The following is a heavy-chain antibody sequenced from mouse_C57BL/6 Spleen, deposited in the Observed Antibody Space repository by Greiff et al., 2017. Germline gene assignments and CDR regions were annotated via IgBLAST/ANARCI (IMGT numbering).Heavy chain of an antibody. J-gene: IGHJ3*01. CDR2: INPNNGGT. V-gene: IGHV1-26*01. CDR3: ARPGYSIPFAY. Sequence: EVQLQQSGPELVKPGASVKISCKASGYTFTDYYMNWVKQSHGKSLEWIGDINPNNGGTSYNQKFKGKATLTVDKSSSPAYMELLSLTAEDSAVYCCARPGYSIPFAYWGQGTLVTVSA. D-gene: IGHD2-5*01. CDR1: GYTFTDYY.